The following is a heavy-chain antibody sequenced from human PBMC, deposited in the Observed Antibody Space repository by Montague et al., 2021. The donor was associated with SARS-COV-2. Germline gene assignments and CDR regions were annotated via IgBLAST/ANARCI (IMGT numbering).Heavy chain of an antibody. D-gene: IGHD1-26*01. V-gene: IGHV4-34*01. Sequence: SETLSLTCAVYGGPLSGSWWSWIRQSPGQGLEWIGEIYDSGRANXHPSLKWRVTMSVDTSKNQFSLKLNSLTAADTAIYYCARVTWPVPVGGTFGAFDVWGQGTVVTVSS. J-gene: IGHJ3*01. CDR2: IYDSGRA. CDR3: ARVTWPVPVGGTFGAFDV. CDR1: GGPLSGSW.